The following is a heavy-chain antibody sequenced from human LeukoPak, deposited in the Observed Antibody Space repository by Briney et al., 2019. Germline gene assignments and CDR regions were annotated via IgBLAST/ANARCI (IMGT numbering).Heavy chain of an antibody. Sequence: GGSLRLSCAASGFTFSSYSMNWVRQAPGKGLEWVSSISSSSSYIYYADSVKGRFTISRDNAKNSLYLQMNSLRAEDTAVYYCARTDRDIVVVPAAINWFDPWGQGTLVTVSS. V-gene: IGHV3-21*01. CDR2: ISSSSSYI. J-gene: IGHJ5*02. CDR1: GFTFSSYS. CDR3: ARTDRDIVVVPAAINWFDP. D-gene: IGHD2-2*01.